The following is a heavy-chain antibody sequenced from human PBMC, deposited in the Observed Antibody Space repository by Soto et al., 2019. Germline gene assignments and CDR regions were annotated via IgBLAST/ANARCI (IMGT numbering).Heavy chain of an antibody. CDR2: ISGSGGST. J-gene: IGHJ4*02. V-gene: IGHV3-23*01. D-gene: IGHD3-22*01. CDR1: GFTFSSYA. Sequence: GGSLRLSCAASGFTFSSYAMSWVRQAPGKGLEWVSAISGSGGSTYYADSVKGRFTISRDNSKNTLYLQMNSLRAEDTAVYYCAKAGRYYDSSGYRDYWGQGTLVTVSS. CDR3: AKAGRYYDSSGYRDY.